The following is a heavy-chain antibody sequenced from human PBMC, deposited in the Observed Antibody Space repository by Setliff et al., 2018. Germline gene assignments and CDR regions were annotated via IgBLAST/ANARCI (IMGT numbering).Heavy chain of an antibody. Sequence: SETLSLTCDVSGASISSGHYWNWIRQPAGKGLEWIGRIYVTESTKYNPSLKSRVTLSIDTSKNQFSLKLSSVTAADAALYYCAASRAYTGAVEEWFLPKTFDFWGQGSPVTVSS. D-gene: IGHD3-10*01. CDR2: IYVTEST. V-gene: IGHV4-4*07. CDR3: AASRAYTGAVEEWFLPKTFDF. J-gene: IGHJ4*02. CDR1: GASISSGHY.